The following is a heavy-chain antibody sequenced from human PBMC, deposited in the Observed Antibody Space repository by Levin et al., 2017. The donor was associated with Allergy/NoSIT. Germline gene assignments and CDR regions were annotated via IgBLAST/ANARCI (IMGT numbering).Heavy chain of an antibody. J-gene: IGHJ6*02. CDR3: ARSGGPYSSSSGYYYYGMDV. CDR1: GFTFSTYD. D-gene: IGHD6-6*01. Sequence: GGSLRLSCAASGFTFSTYDMHWVRQATGKGLEWVSTLDSAGDTYYPGSVKGRFTISRDNAKNSLYLQMNSLRAGDTAIYYCARSGGPYSSSSGYYYYGMDVWGHGTTVTVSS. CDR2: LDSAGDT. V-gene: IGHV3-13*01.